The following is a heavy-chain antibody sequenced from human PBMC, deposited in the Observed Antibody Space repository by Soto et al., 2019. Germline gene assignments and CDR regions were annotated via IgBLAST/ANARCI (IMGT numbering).Heavy chain of an antibody. CDR2: IFHTGSA. D-gene: IGHD2-21*01. Sequence: QVQLQESGPGLMKPSGTLSLTFAVSGGSITSNWWSWVRQPPGKGLEWIAEIFHTGSANYNPSLMGRLTISMDKSRSHLSLTLNSVTATDTAVYYCARHIAVSGTRGFDHWGQGTLVTVSS. V-gene: IGHV4-4*02. J-gene: IGHJ4*02. CDR3: ARHIAVSGTRGFDH. CDR1: GGSITSNW.